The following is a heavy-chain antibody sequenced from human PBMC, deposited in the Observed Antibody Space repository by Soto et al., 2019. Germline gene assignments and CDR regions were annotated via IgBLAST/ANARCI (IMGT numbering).Heavy chain of an antibody. CDR2: ISPDGGRT. V-gene: IGHV1-46*01. D-gene: IGHD5-12*01. Sequence: EAPVQACLEACRYTFPRSYRRWVRQATGQGLEWMGIISPDGGRTSYAQKFQGRVTMTRDTSTSTVYMELSSLRSEDTAVYYCVRGRILRLRIRVLASRRHGPLVTVSS. CDR1: RYTFPRSY. CDR3: VRGRILRLRIRVLAS. J-gene: IGHJ5*01.